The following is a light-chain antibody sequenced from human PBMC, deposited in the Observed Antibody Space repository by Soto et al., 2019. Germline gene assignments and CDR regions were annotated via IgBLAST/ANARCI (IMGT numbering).Light chain of an antibody. V-gene: IGLV2-14*01. Sequence: ALTQPASVSGSPGQSITISCTGTSSDVGGYNYISWYQQHPGKAPKLMIYEVSNRPSGVSNRFSGSKSGNTASLTISGLQAEDEADYYCSSYTSSSTPYVFGTGTKVTVL. CDR3: SSYTSSSTPYV. CDR2: EVS. CDR1: SSDVGGYNY. J-gene: IGLJ1*01.